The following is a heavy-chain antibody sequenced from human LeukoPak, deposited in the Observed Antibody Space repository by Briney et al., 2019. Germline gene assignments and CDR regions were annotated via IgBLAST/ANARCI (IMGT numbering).Heavy chain of an antibody. CDR1: GGSISSSSYY. J-gene: IGHJ4*02. CDR3: ARLYYDSSGYYQICYFDY. D-gene: IGHD3-22*01. Sequence: SETLSLTCTVSGGSISSSSYYWGWIRQPPGKGLEWIGSIYYSGSTYYNPSLKSRVTISVDTSKNQFYLNLSSVTATDTAVYYCARLYYDSSGYYQICYFDYWGQGTLVTVSS. V-gene: IGHV4-39*01. CDR2: IYYSGST.